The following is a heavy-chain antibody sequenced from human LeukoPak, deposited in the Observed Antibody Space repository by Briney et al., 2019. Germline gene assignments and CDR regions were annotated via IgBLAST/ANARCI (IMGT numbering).Heavy chain of an antibody. CDR3: ASSGSYLYYFDY. J-gene: IGHJ4*02. V-gene: IGHV4-39*01. Sequence: PETLSLTCTVSGGSISSYYWGWIRQPPGKGLEWIGSIYYSGSTYYNPSLKSRVTISVDTSKNQFSLKLSSVTAADTAVYYCASSGSYLYYFDYWGQGTLVTVSS. D-gene: IGHD1-26*01. CDR1: GGSISSYY. CDR2: IYYSGST.